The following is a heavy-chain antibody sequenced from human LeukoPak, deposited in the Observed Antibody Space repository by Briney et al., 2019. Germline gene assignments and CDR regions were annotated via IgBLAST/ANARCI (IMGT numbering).Heavy chain of an antibody. D-gene: IGHD4-11*01. V-gene: IGHV3-74*01. J-gene: IGHJ4*02. CDR3: VRPDYRHASPAF. Sequence: GGSLRLSCAVYGFILSPYWREWVRQAQGKGRVWGSSINSDGSITNYADSVKGRFTIDRDKAKDSLYLEMNSQRAEETAVYESVRPDYRHASPAFWGQGTLVTVSS. CDR2: INSDGSIT. CDR1: GFILSPYW.